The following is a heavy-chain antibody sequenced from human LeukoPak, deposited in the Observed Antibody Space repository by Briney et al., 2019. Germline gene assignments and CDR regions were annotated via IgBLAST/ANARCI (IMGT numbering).Heavy chain of an antibody. CDR3: ARELGATARALDI. V-gene: IGHV3-11*01. CDR1: GFTFSDYY. CDR2: ISSSGSTI. D-gene: IGHD1-26*01. Sequence: RGSLRLSCAASGFTFSDYYMSWIRQAPGRGLEWVSYISSSGSTIYYADSVKGRFTISRDNAKNSLYLQMNSLRAEDTAVYYCARELGATARALDIWGQGTMVTVSS. J-gene: IGHJ3*02.